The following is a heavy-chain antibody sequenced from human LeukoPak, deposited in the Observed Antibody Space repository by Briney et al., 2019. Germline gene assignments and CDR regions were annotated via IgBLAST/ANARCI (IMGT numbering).Heavy chain of an antibody. J-gene: IGHJ6*03. D-gene: IGHD3-3*01. V-gene: IGHV1-8*03. CDR3: ARGTIWSGYYPPYYYYYMDV. CDR2: MNPNSGNT. CDR1: GYTFTSYD. Sequence: ASVKVSCKASGYTFTSYDINWVRQATGQGLEWMGWMNPNSGNTGYAQKFQGRVTITRNTSISTAYMELSSLRSEDTAVYYCARGTIWSGYYPPYYYYYMDVWGQGTTVTVSS.